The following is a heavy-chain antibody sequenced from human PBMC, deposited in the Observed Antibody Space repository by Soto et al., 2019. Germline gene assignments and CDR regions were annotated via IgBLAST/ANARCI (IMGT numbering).Heavy chain of an antibody. D-gene: IGHD2-2*01. V-gene: IGHV1-18*01. CDR3: ARDEVPAANWLDR. CDR1: GYIFINYG. J-gene: IGHJ5*02. CDR2: TSGYNGNT. Sequence: ASVKVSCKASGYIFINYGITWVRQAPGQGLEWMGWTSGYNGNTKYADNLQGRVTMTTDASTTTAYMELRSLRSDDTAVYYCARDEVPAANWLDRWGQGTLVTVSS.